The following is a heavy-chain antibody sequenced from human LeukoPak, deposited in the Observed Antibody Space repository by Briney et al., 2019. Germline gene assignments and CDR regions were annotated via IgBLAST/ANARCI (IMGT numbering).Heavy chain of an antibody. Sequence: SETLSLTCAVYGGSFSGYYWSWIRQPPGKGLEWIGEINHSGSTNYNPSLKSRVIISVDTSKNQFSLKLSSVTAADTAVYYCARGVDYGDYPDYWGQGTLVTVSS. CDR1: GGSFSGYY. CDR2: INHSGST. V-gene: IGHV4-34*01. J-gene: IGHJ4*02. CDR3: ARGVDYGDYPDY. D-gene: IGHD4-17*01.